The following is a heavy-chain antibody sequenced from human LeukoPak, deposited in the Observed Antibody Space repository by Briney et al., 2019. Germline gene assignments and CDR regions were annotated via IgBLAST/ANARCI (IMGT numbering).Heavy chain of an antibody. J-gene: IGHJ3*02. Sequence: GGSLRLSCAASGFTFRSYAMSWVRQAPGKGLEWVSAISGSSSSTYYANSVKGRFSISRDNSKNTLYLQMNSLRAEDTAVYYCAKVRMITMIAYDAFDIWGQGTMVTVSS. CDR3: AKVRMITMIAYDAFDI. D-gene: IGHD3-22*01. CDR1: GFTFRSYA. V-gene: IGHV3-23*01. CDR2: ISGSSSST.